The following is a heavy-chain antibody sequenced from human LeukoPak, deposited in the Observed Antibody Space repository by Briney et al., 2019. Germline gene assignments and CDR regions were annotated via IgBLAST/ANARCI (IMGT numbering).Heavy chain of an antibody. CDR3: ARDLEVDYGGNSVFYY. V-gene: IGHV1-69*05. CDR2: IIPIFGTA. Sequence: VASVKVSCXASGGTFSSYAISWVRQAPGQGLEWMGRIIPIFGTANYAQKFQGRVTITTDESTSTAYMELSSLRSEDTAVYYCARDLEVDYGGNSVFYYWGQGTLVTVSS. J-gene: IGHJ4*02. D-gene: IGHD4-23*01. CDR1: GGTFSSYA.